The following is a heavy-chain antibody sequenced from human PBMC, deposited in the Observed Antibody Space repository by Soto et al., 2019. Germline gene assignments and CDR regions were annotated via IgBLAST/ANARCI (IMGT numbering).Heavy chain of an antibody. CDR3: AKDVSRVYSSSWYWWSDY. D-gene: IGHD6-13*01. J-gene: IGHJ4*02. V-gene: IGHV3-23*01. Sequence: GGSLRLSCAASGFTFSSYAMSWVRQAPGKGLEWVSAISGSGGSTYYADSVKGRFTISRDNSKNTLYLQMNSLRAEDTAVYYCAKDVSRVYSSSWYWWSDYWGQGTLVTVSS. CDR1: GFTFSSYA. CDR2: ISGSGGST.